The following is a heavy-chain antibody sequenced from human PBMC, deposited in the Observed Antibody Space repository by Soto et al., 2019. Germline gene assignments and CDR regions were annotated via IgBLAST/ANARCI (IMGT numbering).Heavy chain of an antibody. CDR3: AREGVGVATNHYYYGMDV. V-gene: IGHV1-69*06. D-gene: IGHD5-12*01. CDR2: IIPIFGTA. Sequence: QVQLVQSGAVVKKPGSSVKVSCKASGGTFSSYAISWVRQAPGQGLEWMGGIIPIFGTANYAQKFQGRVTITADKSTSTAYMELSSLRAEDTAVYYCAREGVGVATNHYYYGMDVWGQGTTVTVSS. CDR1: GGTFSSYA. J-gene: IGHJ6*02.